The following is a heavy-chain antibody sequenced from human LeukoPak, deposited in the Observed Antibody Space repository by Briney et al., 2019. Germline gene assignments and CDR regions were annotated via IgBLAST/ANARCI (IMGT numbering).Heavy chain of an antibody. CDR1: GFTFSSYS. Sequence: GGSLRLSCAASGFTFSSYSMNWVRQAPGKGLEWVSSISSSSSYIYYADSVKGRFTISRDNAKNSLYLQMNSLRAEDTAVYYCARDGVDWNYVLYTWFDPWGQGTLVTVSS. V-gene: IGHV3-21*01. J-gene: IGHJ5*02. CDR2: ISSSSSYI. D-gene: IGHD1-7*01. CDR3: ARDGVDWNYVLYTWFDP.